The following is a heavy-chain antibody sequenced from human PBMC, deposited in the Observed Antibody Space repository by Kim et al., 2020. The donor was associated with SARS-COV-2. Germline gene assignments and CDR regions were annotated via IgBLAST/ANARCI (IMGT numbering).Heavy chain of an antibody. CDR1: GFTFDDYA. V-gene: IGHV3-9*01. CDR3: AKDASKLRYFDWLPGDGMDV. J-gene: IGHJ6*02. CDR2: ISWNSGSI. Sequence: GGSLRLSCAASGFTFDDYAMHWVRQAPGKGLEWVSGISWNSGSIGYADSVKGRFTISRDNAKNSLYLQMNSLRAEDTALYYCAKDASKLRYFDWLPGDGMDVWGQGTTVTVSS. D-gene: IGHD3-9*01.